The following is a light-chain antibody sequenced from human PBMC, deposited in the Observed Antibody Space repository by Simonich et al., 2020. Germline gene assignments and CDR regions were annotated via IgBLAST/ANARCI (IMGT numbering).Light chain of an antibody. CDR2: DVS. V-gene: IGLV2-14*01. CDR3: SSYTSSSTFVV. CDR1: NGDVGGYNY. J-gene: IGLJ2*01. Sequence: QSALTQPASVSGSPGQSITISCTGTNGDVGGYNYVSWYQQHPGKAPKLLIYDVSKRPSGVSTRFTGYKSGNTASLTISGLQAEDEADYYGSSYTSSSTFVVFGGGTKLTVL.